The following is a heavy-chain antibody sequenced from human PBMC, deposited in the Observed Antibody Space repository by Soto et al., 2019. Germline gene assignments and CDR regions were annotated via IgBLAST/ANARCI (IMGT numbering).Heavy chain of an antibody. CDR3: ARGSYYYGSGSYYHPRNSWFDP. J-gene: IGHJ5*02. D-gene: IGHD3-10*01. V-gene: IGHV4-39*01. CDR1: GGSISSSSYY. CDR2: IYYSGST. Sequence: SETLSLTCTVSGGSISSSSYYWGWIRQPPGKGLEWIGGIYYSGSTYYNPSLKSRVTISVDTSKYQFSLKLSSVTAADTAVYYCARGSYYYGSGSYYHPRNSWFDPWGQGTLVTVSS.